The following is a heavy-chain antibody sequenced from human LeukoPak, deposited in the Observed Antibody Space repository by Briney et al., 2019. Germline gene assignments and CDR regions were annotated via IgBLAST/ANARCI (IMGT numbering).Heavy chain of an antibody. D-gene: IGHD5-18*01. CDR1: GGSISSYY. CDR2: IYTSGST. CDR3: ASYDRSYGASY. Sequence: SETLSLTCTVSGGSISSYYWSWIRQPAGKGLEWIGRIYTSGSTNYNPFLKSRVTMSVDTSKNQFSLKLSSVTAADTAVYYCASYDRSYGASYWGQGTLVTVSS. J-gene: IGHJ4*02. V-gene: IGHV4-4*07.